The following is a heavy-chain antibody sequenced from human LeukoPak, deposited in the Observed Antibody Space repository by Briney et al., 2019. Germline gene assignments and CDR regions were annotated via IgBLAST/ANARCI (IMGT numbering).Heavy chain of an antibody. CDR2: IKSGGGT. CDR1: GFTFRNYG. J-gene: IGHJ4*02. CDR3: TKVRPPPGSGWYGGDDY. Sequence: GGSLRLSCIASGFTFRNYGMSWVRQTPGKGLQWVSSIKSGGGTDYADSVKGRFTISRDNSKNTLYLQMNSLRAEDTSIYYCTKVRPPPGSGWYGGDDYWGQGTLVTVSS. D-gene: IGHD6-19*01. V-gene: IGHV3-23*01.